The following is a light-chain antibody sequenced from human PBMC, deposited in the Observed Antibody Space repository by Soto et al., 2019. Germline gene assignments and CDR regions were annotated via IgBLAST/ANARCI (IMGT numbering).Light chain of an antibody. V-gene: IGKV3-20*01. Sequence: EIVLPQSPGTLSLSPGERATLSCWASQTVTSTYLAWYQQKPGQAPRLLIYATSSRATGIPDRFSGSGSGTDFTLTISRLESEDSAVYYCQEFGNSRTFGQGTKLEIK. CDR3: QEFGNSRT. CDR2: ATS. CDR1: QTVTSTY. J-gene: IGKJ2*01.